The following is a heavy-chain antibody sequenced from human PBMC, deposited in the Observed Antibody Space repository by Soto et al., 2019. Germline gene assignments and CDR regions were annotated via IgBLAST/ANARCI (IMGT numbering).Heavy chain of an antibody. V-gene: IGHV4-39*01. J-gene: IGHJ6*02. CDR1: GGSISSSSYY. CDR2: IYYSGST. D-gene: IGHD3-22*01. CDR3: ARLAMIVVGYYYGMDV. Sequence: SETLSLTCTVSGGSISSSSYYWGWIRQPPGKGLEWIGSIYYSGSTYYNPSLKSRVTISVDTSKNQFSLKLSSVTAADTAVYYCARLAMIVVGYYYGMDVWGQGTTVTVPS.